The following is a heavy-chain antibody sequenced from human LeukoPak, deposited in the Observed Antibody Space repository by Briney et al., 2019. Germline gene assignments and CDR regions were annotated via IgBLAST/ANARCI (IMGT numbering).Heavy chain of an antibody. J-gene: IGHJ3*02. D-gene: IGHD6-19*01. CDR3: ARVGAVAGAFDI. V-gene: IGHV3-74*01. CDR2: INFDGSST. Sequence: GGSLRLSCAASGFTFSSYWMHWVRQAPGKGLVWVSRINFDGSSTSYADSVKGRFTISRDNAKHTVYLQMNSLRAEDTAVYYCARVGAVAGAFDIWGQGTMVTVSS. CDR1: GFTFSSYW.